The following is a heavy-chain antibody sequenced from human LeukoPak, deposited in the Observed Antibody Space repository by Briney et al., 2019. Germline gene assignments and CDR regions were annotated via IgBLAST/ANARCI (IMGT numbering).Heavy chain of an antibody. CDR3: ARGREDNWNLFDC. D-gene: IGHD1-20*01. V-gene: IGHV4-4*07. CDR1: GGSLSTYY. CDR2: ISTSGST. Sequence: PSETLSLTCTVSGGSLSTYYWTWIRHPAGKGLEWIGRISTSGSTSYNPSLKSRVTMSVDTSKKQFSLKLSSVTAADTAVYYCARGREDNWNLFDCWGQGTLVTVSS. J-gene: IGHJ4*02.